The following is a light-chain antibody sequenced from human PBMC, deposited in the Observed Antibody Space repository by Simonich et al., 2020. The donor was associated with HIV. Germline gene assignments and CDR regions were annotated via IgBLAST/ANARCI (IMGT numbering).Light chain of an antibody. Sequence: DIVMTQSPDSLAVSLGERATINCKSSQSVFYSSNNNNSFACNQHKPGQPPKLLIYWASTRESGVPDRFSGSGSGTDFTLTISSLQAEDLAVYYCQQYYDTPYTFGQGTKLEIK. CDR3: QQYYDTPYT. V-gene: IGKV4-1*01. CDR1: QSVFYSSNNNNS. CDR2: WAS. J-gene: IGKJ2*01.